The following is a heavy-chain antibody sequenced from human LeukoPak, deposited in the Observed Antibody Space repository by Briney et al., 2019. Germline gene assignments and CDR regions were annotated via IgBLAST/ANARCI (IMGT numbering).Heavy chain of an antibody. CDR2: IYPGDSDT. CDR3: ARRSFYYDFWSGYPDY. CDR1: GYSFTSYW. J-gene: IGHJ4*02. D-gene: IGHD3-3*01. Sequence: GESLKISCKDSGYSFTSYWIGWVRQMPGKGLEWMGIIYPGDSDTRYSPSFQGQVTISADKSISTAYLQWSSLKASDTAMYYCARRSFYYDFWSGYPDYWGQGTLVTVSS. V-gene: IGHV5-51*01.